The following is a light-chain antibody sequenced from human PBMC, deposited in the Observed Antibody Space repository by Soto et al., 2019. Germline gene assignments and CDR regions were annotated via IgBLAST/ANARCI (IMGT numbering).Light chain of an antibody. J-gene: IGLJ1*01. CDR3: CSYAGSSSYA. Sequence: QSVLTQPASMSGSPGQSITISYTGTSSDVGSYDLVSWYQQHPGKAPKLMIYEVTKRPSGVSNRFSGSKSGNTASLTISGLQAEDEADYYCCSYAGSSSYAFGTGTKVTVL. CDR1: SSDVGSYDL. CDR2: EVT. V-gene: IGLV2-23*02.